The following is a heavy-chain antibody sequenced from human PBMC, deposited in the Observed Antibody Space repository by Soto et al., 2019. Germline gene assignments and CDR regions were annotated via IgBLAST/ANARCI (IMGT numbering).Heavy chain of an antibody. Sequence: QVQLVQSGAEVKKPGSSVKVSCKASGGTFSSYAISWVRQAPGQGLEWMGGIIPIFGTANYAQKFQGRVTITAEESTSTAYMELSSLRSEDTAVYYCARSGIAAAENYYYGMDVWGQGTTVTVSS. V-gene: IGHV1-69*01. CDR2: IIPIFGTA. CDR3: ARSGIAAAENYYYGMDV. CDR1: GGTFSSYA. D-gene: IGHD6-13*01. J-gene: IGHJ6*02.